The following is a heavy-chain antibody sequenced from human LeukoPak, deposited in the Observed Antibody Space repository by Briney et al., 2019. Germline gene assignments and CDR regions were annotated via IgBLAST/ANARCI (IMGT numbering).Heavy chain of an antibody. D-gene: IGHD2-2*01. V-gene: IGHV3-7*01. J-gene: IGHJ4*02. Sequence: PGGSLRLSCAASGFTFNSYWMSWVRQAPGKGLEWVANIKQDVNEKYYVDSVKGRFTISRDNAKNSLYLQMNSLRAEDTAVYYCARDSVDQLLSSFISLFGGVDYWGQGTLVTVSS. CDR3: ARDSVDQLLSSFISLFGGVDY. CDR1: GFTFNSYW. CDR2: IKQDVNEK.